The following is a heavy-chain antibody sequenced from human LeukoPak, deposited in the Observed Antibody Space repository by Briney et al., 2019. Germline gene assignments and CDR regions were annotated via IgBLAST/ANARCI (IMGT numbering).Heavy chain of an antibody. J-gene: IGHJ5*02. CDR1: GGSISSGDYY. V-gene: IGHV4-39*07. D-gene: IGHD6-6*01. CDR2: INHSGST. CDR3: ARDSIAANWFDP. Sequence: PSETLSLTCTVSGGSISSGDYYWSWIRQPPGKGLEWIGEINHSGSTNYNPSLKSRVTISVDTSKNQFSLKLSSVTAADTAVYYCARDSIAANWFDPWGQGTLVTVSS.